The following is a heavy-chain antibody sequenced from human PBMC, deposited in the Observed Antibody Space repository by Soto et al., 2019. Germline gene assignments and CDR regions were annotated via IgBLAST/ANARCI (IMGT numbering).Heavy chain of an antibody. Sequence: QVQLVQSGAEVKKPGSSVKVSCKASGGTFSSYTISWVRQAPGQGLEWMGRIIPILGIANYAQKFQGRVRITADKSTRPAYMELSGLGSEDTAVYYCASTEAIAVAGTRRDAFDIWGQGTMVTVSS. V-gene: IGHV1-69*02. D-gene: IGHD6-19*01. CDR2: IIPILGIA. CDR3: ASTEAIAVAGTRRDAFDI. CDR1: GGTFSSYT. J-gene: IGHJ3*02.